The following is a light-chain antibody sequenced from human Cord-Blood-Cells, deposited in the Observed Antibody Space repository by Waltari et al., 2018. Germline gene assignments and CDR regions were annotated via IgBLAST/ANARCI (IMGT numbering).Light chain of an antibody. Sequence: EIVMTHSPATLSLSPRDRATLPCKASQSVSSNLAWYQQKPGQAPRRLIYGASTRGTGIPARFSGSGSETEFTLTISSPQSEDFAVCNCQQYNNWPPSPEPYTLAQGTKLGIK. CDR2: GAS. J-gene: IGKJ2*01. CDR1: QSVSSN. V-gene: IGKV3-15*01. CDR3: QQYNNWPPSPEPYT.